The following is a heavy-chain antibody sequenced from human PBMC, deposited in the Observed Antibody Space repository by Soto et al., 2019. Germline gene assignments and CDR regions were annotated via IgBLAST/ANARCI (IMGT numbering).Heavy chain of an antibody. CDR3: ASNSDMWSCCISSVDY. CDR1: GYTFSDYY. Sequence: QVQLVESGGDLVKPGGSLRLSCAASGYTFSDYYMSWIRQAPGKGLEWISYIDTSGTKIYYADSVKGRFTITRDNAKNSLYLEMHSLSEEDTDVYYCASNSDMWSCCISSVDYWGQGTLVTVSS. D-gene: IGHD3-3*01. J-gene: IGHJ4*02. CDR2: IDTSGTKI. V-gene: IGHV3-11*01.